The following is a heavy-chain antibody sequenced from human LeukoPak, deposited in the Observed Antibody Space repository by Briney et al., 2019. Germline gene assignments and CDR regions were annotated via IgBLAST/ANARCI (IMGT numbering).Heavy chain of an antibody. J-gene: IGHJ4*02. CDR1: GGSISSGDYY. D-gene: IGHD6-13*01. CDR2: IYYSGST. CDR3: ARGYSSSWYPFDY. Sequence: PSQTLSLTCTVSGGSISSGDYYWSWIRQPPGKGLEWIGYIYYSGSTYYNPSLKSRVTISVDKSKNQFSLKLSSVTAADTAVYYCARGYSSSWYPFDYWGQGTLVTVSS. V-gene: IGHV4-30-4*08.